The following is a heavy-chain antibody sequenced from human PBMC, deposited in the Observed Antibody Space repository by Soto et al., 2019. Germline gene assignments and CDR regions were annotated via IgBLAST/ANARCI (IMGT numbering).Heavy chain of an antibody. D-gene: IGHD5-12*01. CDR3: AKGRPVANLFDY. V-gene: IGHV3-23*01. Sequence: GGSLSLSCATSGFTFSSYAMSWVRQAPGKRLELVSVICGCDGSTYYGDSVKGRFTISRDNSKNTLYLQMNCLRAEETAVYYCAKGRPVANLFDYWGQGTVVTVSS. CDR1: GFTFSSYA. J-gene: IGHJ4*02. CDR2: ICGCDGST.